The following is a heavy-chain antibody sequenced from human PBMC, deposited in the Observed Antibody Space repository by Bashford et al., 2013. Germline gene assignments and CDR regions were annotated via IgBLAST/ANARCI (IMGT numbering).Heavy chain of an antibody. CDR1: GFTFSSYG. Sequence: GSLRLSCAASGFTFSSYGMHWVRQAPGKGLEWVAVISYDGSNKYYADSVKGRFTISRDNSKNTLYLQMNSLRAEDTAVYYCARDNRFLEWLFGYWGQGTLVTVSS. CDR3: ARDNRFLEWLFGY. J-gene: IGHJ4*02. CDR2: ISYDGSNK. V-gene: IGHV3-30*03. D-gene: IGHD3-3*01.